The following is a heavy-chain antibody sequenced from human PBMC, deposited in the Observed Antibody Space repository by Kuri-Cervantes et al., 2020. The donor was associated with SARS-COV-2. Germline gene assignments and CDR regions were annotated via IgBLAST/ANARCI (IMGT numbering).Heavy chain of an antibody. CDR2: IRYDGGNK. J-gene: IGHJ3*02. D-gene: IGHD4-11*01. Sequence: GGSLRLSCAASGFTFSSYGMHWVRQAPGKGLEWVAFIRYDGGNKYYADSVKGRFTISRDNSKNTLYLQMNSLRAEDTAVYYCAKDYRVTTLYDAFDIWGQGTMVTVSS. CDR3: AKDYRVTTLYDAFDI. CDR1: GFTFSSYG. V-gene: IGHV3-30*02.